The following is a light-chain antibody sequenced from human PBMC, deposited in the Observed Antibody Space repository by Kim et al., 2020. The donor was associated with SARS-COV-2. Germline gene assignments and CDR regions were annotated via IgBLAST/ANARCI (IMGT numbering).Light chain of an antibody. J-gene: IGLJ2*01. CDR3: NSRDSSGNHPVV. V-gene: IGLV3-19*01. CDR1: SLRSYY. CDR2: GKN. Sequence: SSELTKDPAVSVALGQTVRITCQGDSLRSYYASWYQQKPGEAPVLVIYGKNNRPSGIPDRFFGSSSGNTASLTITGAQAEDEADYYCNSRDSSGNHPVVF.